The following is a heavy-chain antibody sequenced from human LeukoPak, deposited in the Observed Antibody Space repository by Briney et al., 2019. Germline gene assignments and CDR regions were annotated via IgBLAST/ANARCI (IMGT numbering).Heavy chain of an antibody. CDR2: IYYSGST. CDR1: GGSISSYY. Sequence: PSETLSLTCTVSGGSISSYYWSWIRQPPGKGLEWIGYIYYSGSTNYNPSLKSRVTISVDTSKNQFSLKLSSVTAADTAVYYCAREGATGDVFDIWGQGTMVTVSS. D-gene: IGHD5-12*01. CDR3: AREGATGDVFDI. J-gene: IGHJ3*02. V-gene: IGHV4-59*01.